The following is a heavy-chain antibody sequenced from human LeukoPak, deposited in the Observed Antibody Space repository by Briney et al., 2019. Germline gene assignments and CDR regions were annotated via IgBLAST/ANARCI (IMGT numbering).Heavy chain of an antibody. J-gene: IGHJ2*01. CDR1: GFTFSSYA. CDR3: AKGRGLLGQRWYFDL. CDR2: ISGSGGST. D-gene: IGHD3-10*01. Sequence: GGSLRLSCAASGFTFSSYAMSWVRQAPGKGLEWVSAISGSGGSTYYADSVKGRFTISRDNSKNTPYLQMNSLRAEDTAVYYCAKGRGLLGQRWYFDLWGRGTLVTVSS. V-gene: IGHV3-23*01.